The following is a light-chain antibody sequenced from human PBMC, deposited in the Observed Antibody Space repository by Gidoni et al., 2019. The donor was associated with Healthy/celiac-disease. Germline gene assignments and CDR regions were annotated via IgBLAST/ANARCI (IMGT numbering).Light chain of an antibody. Sequence: AIRMTQSPSSFSASTGDRVTITCRASQGISSYLAWYQQKPGKAPKLLIYAASTLQRGVPSRFSGSGSGTDFTLTISCLQSEDFATYYCQQYYSYPPVTFGGGTKVEIK. CDR2: AAS. V-gene: IGKV1-8*01. CDR1: QGISSY. CDR3: QQYYSYPPVT. J-gene: IGKJ4*01.